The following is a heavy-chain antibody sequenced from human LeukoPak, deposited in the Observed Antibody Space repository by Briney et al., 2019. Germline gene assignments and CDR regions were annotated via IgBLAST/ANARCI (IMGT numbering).Heavy chain of an antibody. D-gene: IGHD3-10*01. CDR2: ISYDGSNK. CDR3: ARDRYVRDYYGSGSYPYAEYFQH. V-gene: IGHV3-30*04. Sequence: GGSLRLSCAASGFTFSSYAMHSVRQAPGKGLEWVAVISYDGSNKYYAESVKGRFTLSRVNFKNTMYLQMNSLKVENTAVYYCARDRYVRDYYGSGSYPYAEYFQHWGQGTLVTVSS. J-gene: IGHJ1*01. CDR1: GFTFSSYA.